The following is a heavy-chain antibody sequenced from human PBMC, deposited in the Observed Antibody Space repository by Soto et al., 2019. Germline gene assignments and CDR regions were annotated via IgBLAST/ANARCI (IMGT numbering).Heavy chain of an antibody. CDR3: AKNRGYDYGVFHAMDV. CDR2: ISYDGSDK. D-gene: IGHD5-12*01. CDR1: GFTFSSYG. J-gene: IGHJ6*02. V-gene: IGHV3-30*18. Sequence: QVQLVESGGGVVQPGRSLTLSCAASGFTFSSYGMHWVRQAPGKGLEWVAVISYDGSDKHYADSVKGRFTISRDNSKNTLYLQGNSLTAEDKGLYYWAKNRGYDYGVFHAMDVWGQGTTVTVSS.